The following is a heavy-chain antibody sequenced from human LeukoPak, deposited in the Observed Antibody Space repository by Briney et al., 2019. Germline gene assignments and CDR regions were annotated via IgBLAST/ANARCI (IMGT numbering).Heavy chain of an antibody. D-gene: IGHD2-15*01. CDR3: AQKGGTDH. V-gene: IGHV3-48*02. Sequence: GGSLRLSCAASGFTFSSYWMSWVRQAPGKGLEWISYISSSSSAIYYADSVKGRFTISRDNAKNSLYLQMSSLRDEDTAVYYCAQKGGTDHWGQGTLVTVSS. CDR2: ISSSSSAI. J-gene: IGHJ4*02. CDR1: GFTFSSYW.